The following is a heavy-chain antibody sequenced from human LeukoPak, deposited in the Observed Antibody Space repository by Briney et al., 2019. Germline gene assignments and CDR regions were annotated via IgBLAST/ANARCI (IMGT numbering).Heavy chain of an antibody. D-gene: IGHD3-3*01. CDR1: GGSIRSSYYY. J-gene: IGHJ4*02. V-gene: IGHV4-39*01. CDR2: IYDSGST. CDR3: ARCDDFWSGYGFLDY. Sequence: SETLSLTCTVSGGSIRSSYYYWGWIRQPPGKGLEWIGSIYDSGSTYYNPSLKSRVTISVDTSKNEFSLKVSSVTAADTAVYYCARCDDFWSGYGFLDYWGQGVLVTVSS.